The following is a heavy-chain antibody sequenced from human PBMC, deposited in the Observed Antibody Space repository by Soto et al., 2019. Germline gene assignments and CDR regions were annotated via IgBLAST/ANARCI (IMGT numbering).Heavy chain of an antibody. D-gene: IGHD3-22*01. CDR1: GYKFTSSW. V-gene: IGHV5-51*01. Sequence: GESLKISCRTSGYKFTSSWIAWVRQKPGKGLEWMGIIFPSDSDTRYSPSFQGQVTISADRSTSTVFLQWASLKASDTAVYFCARKDKSGYFNWFDPWGQGTLVTVS. CDR3: ARKDKSGYFNWFDP. J-gene: IGHJ5*02. CDR2: IFPSDSDT.